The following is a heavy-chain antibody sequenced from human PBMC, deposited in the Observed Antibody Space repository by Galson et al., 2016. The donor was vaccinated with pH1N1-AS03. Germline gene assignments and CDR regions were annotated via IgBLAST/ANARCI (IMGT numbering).Heavy chain of an antibody. D-gene: IGHD1-26*01. CDR2: ISHSGNT. J-gene: IGHJ4*02. CDR3: ARFSGSYQFDY. V-gene: IGHV4-38-2*01. Sequence: SETLSLTCAVSGYSISSGFHWAWVRQPPSKGLEWIGTISHSGNTYYNPSLKSRVTMSVDTSKNQFSLKLSSVTAADAAVYYCARFSGSYQFDYWGRGTLVTVSS. CDR1: GYSISSGFH.